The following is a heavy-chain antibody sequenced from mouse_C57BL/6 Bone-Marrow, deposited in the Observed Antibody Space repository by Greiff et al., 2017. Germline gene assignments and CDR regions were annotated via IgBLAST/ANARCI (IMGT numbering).Heavy chain of an antibody. CDR1: GFTFSDYY. CDR3: ARDGGSNWYYLDY. CDR2: INYDGSST. Sequence: EVKLMESEGGLVQPGSSLKLSCTASGFTFSDYYMAWVRQVPEKGLEWVANINYDGSSTYYLDSLKSRFIISRDNAKNILYLQMSSLKSEDTATYYCARDGGSNWYYLDYWGQGTTLTVSS. V-gene: IGHV5-16*01. J-gene: IGHJ2*01. D-gene: IGHD2-5*01.